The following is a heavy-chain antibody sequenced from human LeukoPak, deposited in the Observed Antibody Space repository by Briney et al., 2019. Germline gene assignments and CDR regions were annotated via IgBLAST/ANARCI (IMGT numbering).Heavy chain of an antibody. D-gene: IGHD4-11*01. J-gene: IGHJ3*01. CDR3: ATDPGYSGFDV. Sequence: PGGSLRLSCVASGFTFSRYWMSWVRQAPGKGPEFVANIKEDGSEKSYVDSVKGRFTISRDNAKNSVSLQMNSLRVDDTAVYYCATDPGYSGFDVSGQGARVIV. CDR1: GFTFSRYW. V-gene: IGHV3-7*01. CDR2: IKEDGSEK.